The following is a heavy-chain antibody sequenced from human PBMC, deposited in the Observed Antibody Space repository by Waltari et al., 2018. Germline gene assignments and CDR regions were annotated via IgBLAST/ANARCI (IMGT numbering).Heavy chain of an antibody. J-gene: IGHJ6*02. Sequence: QVQLVQSGAEVKKPGASVKVSCKASGYTFTGYYMHWVRQAPGQGLEWMGGSNPNRGGTNDAQKVQGRVTMTRDTSISTADMELSRLRADDTAGYYGASEGAAAGTGGMDVWGQGTTVTVSS. D-gene: IGHD6-13*01. CDR2: SNPNRGGT. CDR3: ASEGAAAGTGGMDV. V-gene: IGHV1-2*02. CDR1: GYTFTGYY.